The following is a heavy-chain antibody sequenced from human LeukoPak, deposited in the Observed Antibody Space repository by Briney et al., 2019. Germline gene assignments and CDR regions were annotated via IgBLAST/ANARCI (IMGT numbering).Heavy chain of an antibody. D-gene: IGHD3-3*01. V-gene: IGHV3-23*01. J-gene: IGHJ4*02. CDR2: ISGSGGST. Sequence: GGXXXXXCAASGFTFSSYAMSWVRQAPGKGLEWVSAISGSGGSTYYADSVKGRFTISRDNSKNTLYLQMNSLRAEDTAVYYCAKDVLRFLEWLSLGDYWGQGTLVTVSS. CDR3: AKDVLRFLEWLSLGDY. CDR1: GFTFSSYA.